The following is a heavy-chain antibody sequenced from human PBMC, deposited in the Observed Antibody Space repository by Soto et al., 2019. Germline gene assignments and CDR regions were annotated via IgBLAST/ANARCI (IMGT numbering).Heavy chain of an antibody. V-gene: IGHV4-39*01. Sequence: PSETLSLTCTVSGGSISSSSYYWGWIRQPPGKGLEWIGSIYYSGSTYYNPSLESRVTISVDTSKNQFSLKLSSVTAADTAVYYCARLYCTNGVCYGFDYWGQGTRVTVSS. CDR1: GGSISSSSYY. J-gene: IGHJ4*02. CDR2: IYYSGST. CDR3: ARLYCTNGVCYGFDY. D-gene: IGHD2-8*01.